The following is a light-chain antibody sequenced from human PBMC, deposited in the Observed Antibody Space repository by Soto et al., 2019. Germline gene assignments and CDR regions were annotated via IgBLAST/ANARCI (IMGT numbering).Light chain of an antibody. CDR3: QQYNILPLT. V-gene: IGKV1-33*01. J-gene: IGKJ4*01. CDR2: DAS. CDR1: QSISSY. Sequence: DIQMTQSPSSLSASVVDRVTITCRASQSISSYLNWYQQKPGKAPKLLIYDASNLETGVPSRFSGSGSETDFTFTISSLQPEDIATYYCQQYNILPLTFGGGTKVDIK.